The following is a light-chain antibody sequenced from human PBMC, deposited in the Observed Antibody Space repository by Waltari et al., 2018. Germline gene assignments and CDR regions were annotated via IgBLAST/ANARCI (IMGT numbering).Light chain of an antibody. Sequence: EIVLTQSPGTLSLSPGERATLSCRASQSVGTYLAWYQQKPGQTPRLLIDGASNRATGIPDRCRGSGSGTDFSLTISRLEPEDFAVYYCQKYVNLPATFGQGTKVEIK. J-gene: IGKJ1*01. CDR1: QSVGTY. CDR2: GAS. V-gene: IGKV3-20*01. CDR3: QKYVNLPAT.